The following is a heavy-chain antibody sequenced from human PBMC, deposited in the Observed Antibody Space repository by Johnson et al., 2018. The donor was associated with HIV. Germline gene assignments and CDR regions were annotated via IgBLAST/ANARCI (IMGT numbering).Heavy chain of an antibody. J-gene: IGHJ3*02. CDR3: ASGGRKRLACDAFDI. V-gene: IGHV3-23*04. Sequence: VQLVESGGGLVQPGGSLRLSCAASGFTFSSYAMSWVRQAPGKGLEWVSAISGSGGSTGYADSVKGRFTIARDNAKNSLYLHMNSLRAEDTALYYCASGGRKRLACDAFDIWGQGTMVTVSS. CDR2: ISGSGGST. CDR1: GFTFSSYA. D-gene: IGHD3-16*01.